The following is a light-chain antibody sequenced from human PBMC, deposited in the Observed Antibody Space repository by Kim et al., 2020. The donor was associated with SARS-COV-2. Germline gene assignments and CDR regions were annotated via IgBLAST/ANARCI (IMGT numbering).Light chain of an antibody. CDR1: WTVLYSSNHKNY. J-gene: IGKJ1*01. Sequence: ATIDSKSSWTVLYSSNHKNYVAWYKKKTGQPTTLLISWSSILESGLADRFSGGGSGIDFTLPINTLQAEDVAVYYCQDYDSAPWTFGQGNKVETK. CDR2: WSS. CDR3: QDYDSAPWT. V-gene: IGKV4-1*01.